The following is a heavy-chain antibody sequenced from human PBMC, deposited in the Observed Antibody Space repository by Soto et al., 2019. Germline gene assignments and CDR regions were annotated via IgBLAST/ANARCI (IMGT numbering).Heavy chain of an antibody. CDR3: ATDGHTPYYYYGWDV. CDR2: ISGYNGDT. CDR1: GYTFTRYG. V-gene: IGHV1-18*01. J-gene: IGHJ6*01. Sequence: VEASSKAPGYTFTRYGMSWVRQAPEQGLEWMGWISGYNGDTNYAQKFQGRVSMTIDTSTTTAYMELRSLTSDDTAVYDGATDGHTPYYYYGWDVRGKRTKVT.